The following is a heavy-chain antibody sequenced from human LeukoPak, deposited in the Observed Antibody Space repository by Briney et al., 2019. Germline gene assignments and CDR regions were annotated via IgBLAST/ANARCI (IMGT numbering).Heavy chain of an antibody. Sequence: GGCLRLSCADSGFSFSRYWMSWVRQAPGKGLEWVGRIKSKTDGGTTDYAAPVKGRFTISRDDSKNTLYLQMNSLKTEDTAVYYCTTDKSITVTNWGQGTLVTVSS. CDR3: TTDKSITVTN. V-gene: IGHV3-15*01. D-gene: IGHD4-17*01. CDR2: IKSKTDGGTT. J-gene: IGHJ4*02. CDR1: GFSFSRYW.